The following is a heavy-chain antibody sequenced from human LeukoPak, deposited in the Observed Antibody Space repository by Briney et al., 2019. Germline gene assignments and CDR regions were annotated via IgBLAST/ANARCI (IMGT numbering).Heavy chain of an antibody. D-gene: IGHD1-26*01. V-gene: IGHV3-73*01. CDR3: TSASGSYYLGY. CDR1: GFTFSGSA. J-gene: IGHJ4*02. CDR2: IRSKANSYAT. Sequence: GGSLRLSCAASGFTFSGSAMHWVRQASGKGLEWVGRIRSKANSYATAYAASVKGRFTISRDDSKNTAYLQMNSLKTEDTAVYCCTSASGSYYLGYWGQGTLVTVSS.